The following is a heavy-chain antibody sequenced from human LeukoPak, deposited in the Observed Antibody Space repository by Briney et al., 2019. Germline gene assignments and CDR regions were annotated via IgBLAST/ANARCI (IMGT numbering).Heavy chain of an antibody. CDR3: AKESLDTYSRGWYGRDY. CDR1: GFAFSSYA. D-gene: IGHD6-19*01. V-gene: IGHV3-23*01. CDR2: LSGSGAST. J-gene: IGHJ4*02. Sequence: PGGSLTLSCSASGFAFSSYAMRWLRPAPGKGLVGVSALSGSGASTDYADSVKGRFTISRDNSKNTLYLQMNSLSAEDTAVYYCAKESLDTYSRGWYGRDYWGQGTLVAVSS.